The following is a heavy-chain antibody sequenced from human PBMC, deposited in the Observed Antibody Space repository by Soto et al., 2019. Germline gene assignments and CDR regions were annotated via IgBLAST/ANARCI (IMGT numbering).Heavy chain of an antibody. CDR3: ARPPYGSGSPFAFDI. Sequence: PGGALRLSCAASVFTFSSYSMNWVRQAPGKGLEWVSSISSSSSLIYYADSVKGRFTISRDNAENSLYLQMNSLRAEDTAVYYCARPPYGSGSPFAFDIWGQGTMVSVS. CDR1: VFTFSSYS. V-gene: IGHV3-21*01. CDR2: ISSSSSLI. J-gene: IGHJ3*02. D-gene: IGHD3-10*01.